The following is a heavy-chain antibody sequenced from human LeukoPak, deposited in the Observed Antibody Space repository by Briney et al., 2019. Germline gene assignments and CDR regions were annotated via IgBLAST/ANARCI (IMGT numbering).Heavy chain of an antibody. V-gene: IGHV1-2*02. CDR2: IDPNSGGT. J-gene: IGHJ4*02. CDR1: GYTFTGYY. Sequence: ASVKVSCKASGYTFTGYYMHWVRQAPGQGLEWMGWIDPNSGGTNYAQKFQGRVTMTRDTSISTAYMELSRLRSDDTAVYYCARDRGYSGYDSYYFDYWGQGTLVTVSS. CDR3: ARDRGYSGYDSYYFDY. D-gene: IGHD5-12*01.